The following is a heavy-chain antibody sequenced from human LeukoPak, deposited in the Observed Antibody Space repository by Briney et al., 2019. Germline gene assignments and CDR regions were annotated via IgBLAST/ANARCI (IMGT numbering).Heavy chain of an antibody. J-gene: IGHJ6*03. V-gene: IGHV4-59*12. CDR3: ARASGYSSGYYMDV. CDR1: GGSISSYY. CDR2: IYHSGST. Sequence: PSETLSLTCTVSGGSISSYYWSWIRQPPGKGLEWIGSIYHSGSTYYNPSLKSRVTISVDTSKNQFSLKLSSVTAADTAVYYCARASGYSSGYYMDVWGKGTTVTISS. D-gene: IGHD6-19*01.